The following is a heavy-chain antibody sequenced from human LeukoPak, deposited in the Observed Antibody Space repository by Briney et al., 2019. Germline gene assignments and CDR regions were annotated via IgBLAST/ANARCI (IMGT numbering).Heavy chain of an antibody. Sequence: GGSLRLSCEASGFTFSSCAMNWVRQAPGRGLEWVSAIRGSGDNTYYADSVRGRFTISRDNSKSTLYLQMNSLRAEDTAIYYCAKNMGPEYYYGMDVWGQGTTVTVSS. CDR1: GFTFSSCA. J-gene: IGHJ6*02. CDR3: AKNMGPEYYYGMDV. CDR2: IRGSGDNT. V-gene: IGHV3-23*01. D-gene: IGHD2/OR15-2a*01.